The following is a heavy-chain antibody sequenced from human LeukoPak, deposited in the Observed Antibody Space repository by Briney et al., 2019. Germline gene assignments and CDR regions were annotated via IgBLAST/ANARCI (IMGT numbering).Heavy chain of an antibody. Sequence: PSETLSLTCTVSGESIKSFYWSWIRQPPGKGLEWIGEINHSGSTNYNPSLKSRVTISVGTSKNQFSLKLSSVTAADTAVYYCARQYYYGSGSYYNPRRYYYYMDVWGKGTTVTISS. CDR2: INHSGST. CDR1: GESIKSFY. CDR3: ARQYYYGSGSYYNPRRYYYYMDV. D-gene: IGHD3-10*01. V-gene: IGHV4-34*01. J-gene: IGHJ6*03.